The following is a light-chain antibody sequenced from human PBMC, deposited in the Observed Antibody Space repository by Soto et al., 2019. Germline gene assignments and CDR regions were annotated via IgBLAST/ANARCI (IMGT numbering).Light chain of an antibody. CDR1: QSITTNY. CDR3: QQYGSSIT. Sequence: ESVLTQSPGTLSLSPGERATLSCRAAQSITTNYLAWYQQRFGQAPRLLIYGASSRVPGIPDRFSGSGSGTDFTLTISRLEPEDFAVYYCQQYGSSITFGQGTRWRL. V-gene: IGKV3-20*01. CDR2: GAS. J-gene: IGKJ5*01.